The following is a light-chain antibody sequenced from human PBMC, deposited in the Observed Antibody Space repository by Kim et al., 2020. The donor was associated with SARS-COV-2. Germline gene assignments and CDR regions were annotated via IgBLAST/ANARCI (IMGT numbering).Light chain of an antibody. V-gene: IGKV3-20*01. Sequence: ETVLTQSTGTLSLSPGERATLSCRASQSITSNYLAWYQQKVGQAPRLLIYAASSRATGIPDRFSGSGSGTDFTLTISRLEPEDFAVYSCHQYDSSPRTFGQGTKVDIK. CDR1: QSITSNY. CDR3: HQYDSSPRT. CDR2: AAS. J-gene: IGKJ1*01.